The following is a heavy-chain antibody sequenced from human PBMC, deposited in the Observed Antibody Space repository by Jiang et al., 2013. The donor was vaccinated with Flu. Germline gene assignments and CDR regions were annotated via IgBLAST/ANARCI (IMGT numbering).Heavy chain of an antibody. D-gene: IGHD2-15*01. J-gene: IGHJ5*02. CDR2: INHSGST. CDR1: SGHY. CDR3: AREPSSSPRGGWFDP. Sequence: SGHYWAWIRQPPGTGLEWIGDINHSGSTNYNPSLKSRVTISLDTSKNQFSLNLSSVTAADTAVYYCAREPSSSPRGGWFDPWGQGTLVTVSS. V-gene: IGHV4-34*01.